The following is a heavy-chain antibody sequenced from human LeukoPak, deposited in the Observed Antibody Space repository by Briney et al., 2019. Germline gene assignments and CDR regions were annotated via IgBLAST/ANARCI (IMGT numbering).Heavy chain of an antibody. D-gene: IGHD5-18*01. CDR3: ARLGSGEYSYGSFDYFDY. Sequence: SETLSLTCTVSGGSISSYYWSWIRQPPGKGLEWIGYIYYSGSTNYNPSLKSRVTISVDTSKNQFSLKLSSVTAADTAVYYCARLGSGEYSYGSFDYFDYWGQGTLVTVSS. J-gene: IGHJ4*02. CDR1: GGSISSYY. CDR2: IYYSGST. V-gene: IGHV4-59*01.